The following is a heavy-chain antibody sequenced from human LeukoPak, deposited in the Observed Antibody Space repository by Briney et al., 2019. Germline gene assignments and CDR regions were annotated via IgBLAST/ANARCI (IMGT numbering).Heavy chain of an antibody. CDR2: ISAYNGNT. D-gene: IGHD4-11*01. V-gene: IGHV1-18*01. CDR1: GYTFTIYG. Sequence: ASVKVSCTASGYTFTIYGISWVRQAPGQGLEWMGWISAYNGNTKYAQTLQGRVTMTTDTSTSTAYMELRSLRSDDTALYYCARDQATVTTLLDYWGQGTLVTVSS. J-gene: IGHJ4*02. CDR3: ARDQATVTTLLDY.